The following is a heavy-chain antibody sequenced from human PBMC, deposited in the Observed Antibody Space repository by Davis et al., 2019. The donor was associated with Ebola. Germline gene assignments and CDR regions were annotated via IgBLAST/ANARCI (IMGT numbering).Heavy chain of an antibody. Sequence: PGGSLRLSCTVSGGSISSSSYYWGWIRQPPGKGLEWIGSIYYSGSTYYNPSLKSRVTISVDTSKNQFSLKLSSVTAADTAVYYCASQTGTTVKWGQGTLVTVSS. V-gene: IGHV4-39*07. CDR1: GGSISSSSYY. CDR3: ASQTGTTVK. J-gene: IGHJ4*02. D-gene: IGHD4-11*01. CDR2: IYYSGST.